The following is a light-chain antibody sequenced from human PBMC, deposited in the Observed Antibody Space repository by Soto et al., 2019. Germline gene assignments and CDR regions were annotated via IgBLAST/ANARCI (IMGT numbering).Light chain of an antibody. J-gene: IGKJ5*01. V-gene: IGKV3-20*01. CDR1: QSITNNY. Sequence: ETVLTQSPGTLSLSPGERATLSCRASQSITNNYLAWYQQKPGQAPRLLIYGASSRVTGIPDRFSGSGSGPDFTLTISRLEPEDFAVYYCQQYRTSPITFGQGTRLEIK. CDR2: GAS. CDR3: QQYRTSPIT.